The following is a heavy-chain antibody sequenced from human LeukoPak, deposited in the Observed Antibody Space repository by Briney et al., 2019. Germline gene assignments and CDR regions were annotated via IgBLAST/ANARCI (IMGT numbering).Heavy chain of an antibody. D-gene: IGHD2-15*01. Sequence: PSETLSLTCTVTGASITNYYWNWIRQPPGKGLEWIGYFYYRGSDNYNPSLKSRITISVDTSKNKFSLKLSSVTAADTAVYYCVRGYCSGATCYHFDYWGQGTLVTVSS. CDR2: FYYRGSD. J-gene: IGHJ4*02. CDR3: VRGYCSGATCYHFDY. V-gene: IGHV4-59*01. CDR1: GASITNYY.